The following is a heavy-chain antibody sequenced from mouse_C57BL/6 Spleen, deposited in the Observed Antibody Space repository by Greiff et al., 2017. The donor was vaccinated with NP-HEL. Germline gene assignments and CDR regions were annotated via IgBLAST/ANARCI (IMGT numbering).Heavy chain of an antibody. CDR3: TRWEWLLLAMDY. J-gene: IGHJ4*01. CDR2: IDPETGGT. CDR1: GYTFTDYE. D-gene: IGHD2-3*01. Sequence: VKLLESGAELVRPGASVTLSCKASGYTFTDYEMHWVKQTPVHGLEWIGAIDPETGGTAYNQKFKGKAILTADKSSSTAYMELRSLTSEDSAVYYCTRWEWLLLAMDYWGQGTSVTVSS. V-gene: IGHV1-15*01.